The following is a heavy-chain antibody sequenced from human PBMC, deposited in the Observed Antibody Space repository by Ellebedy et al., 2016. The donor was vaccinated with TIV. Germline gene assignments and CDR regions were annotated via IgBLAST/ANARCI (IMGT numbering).Heavy chain of an antibody. CDR2: VYYSGST. J-gene: IGHJ4*02. D-gene: IGHD3-10*01. V-gene: IGHV4-59*01. CDR3: ASDSEYGSGLDY. CDR1: GGSIRSYY. Sequence: SETLSLXCTVSGGSIRSYYWSWIRQPPGKGLEWIGYVYYSGSTKYNPSLKSRVTISVDTSKNQFSLKLSSVTAADTAVYYCASDSEYGSGLDYWGQGILVTVSS.